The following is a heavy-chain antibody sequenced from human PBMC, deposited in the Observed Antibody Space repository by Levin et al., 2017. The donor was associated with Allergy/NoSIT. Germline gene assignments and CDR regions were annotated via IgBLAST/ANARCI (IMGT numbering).Heavy chain of an antibody. D-gene: IGHD1-14*01. Sequence: GESLKISCAASGFTFSSYWMSWVRQAPGKGLEWVANIKQDGSEKYYVDSVKGRFTISRDNAKNSLYLQMNSLRAEDTAVYYCARETVVGDFFDYWGQGTLVTVSS. CDR2: IKQDGSEK. J-gene: IGHJ4*02. CDR1: GFTFSSYW. CDR3: ARETVVGDFFDY. V-gene: IGHV3-7*01.